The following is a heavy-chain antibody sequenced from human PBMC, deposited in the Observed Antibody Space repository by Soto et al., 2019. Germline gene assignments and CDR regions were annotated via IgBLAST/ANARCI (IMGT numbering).Heavy chain of an antibody. CDR3: ARDGALWYGSGSSAFDI. D-gene: IGHD3-10*01. J-gene: IGHJ3*02. V-gene: IGHV4-31*03. Sequence: QVQLQESGPGLVKPSQTLSLTCTVSGGSISSGGYYWSWIRQHPGKGLEWIGYIYYSGSTYYNPSLKRRVTISVDTSKNQFSLELSSVTAADTAVYYCARDGALWYGSGSSAFDIWGQGTMVTVSS. CDR1: GGSISSGGYY. CDR2: IYYSGST.